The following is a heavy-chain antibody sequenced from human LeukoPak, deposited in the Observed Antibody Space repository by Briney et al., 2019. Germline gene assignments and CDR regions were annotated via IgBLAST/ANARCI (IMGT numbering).Heavy chain of an antibody. V-gene: IGHV3-23*01. CDR3: AKLPNTGSPFDY. D-gene: IGHD2-8*02. J-gene: IGHJ4*02. CDR2: ISGSGGST. Sequence: PGGSLRLSCAAPGFTFDSYVMSWVRQAPGKGLEWVSAISGSGGSTYHADSVKGRFTISRDNSKNTLYLQMNNLRAEDTAVYYCAKLPNTGSPFDYWGQGTLVTVSS. CDR1: GFTFDSYV.